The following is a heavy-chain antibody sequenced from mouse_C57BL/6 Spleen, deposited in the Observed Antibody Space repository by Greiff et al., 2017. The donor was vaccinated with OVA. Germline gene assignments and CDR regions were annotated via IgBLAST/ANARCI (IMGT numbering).Heavy chain of an antibody. CDR2: IYPGGGYT. CDR1: GYTFTNYW. D-gene: IGHD2-3*01. CDR3: AREEGDGYYGAWFAY. V-gene: IGHV1-63*01. Sequence: QVQLQQSGAELVRPGTSVKMSCKASGYTFTNYWIGWAKQRPGHGLEWIGDIYPGGGYTNYNEKFKGKATLTADKSSSTAYMQFSSLTSEDSAIYYCAREEGDGYYGAWFAYWGQGTLVTVSA. J-gene: IGHJ3*01.